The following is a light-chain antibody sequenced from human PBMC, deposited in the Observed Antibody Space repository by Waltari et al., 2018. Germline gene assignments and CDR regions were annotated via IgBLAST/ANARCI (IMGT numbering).Light chain of an antibody. J-gene: IGKJ3*01. CDR1: QSILFRSTNKNY. CDR3: QKYYTAPAT. Sequence: DIVMTQSPDSLAVSLGERATINCRSSQSILFRSTNKNYLSWYQQKPGQPPKLRIYWASFRESGVPDRFGGSGAGAAFTFAISSLQAENGAVYDCQKYYTAPATFGPGTKVDVK. V-gene: IGKV4-1*01. CDR2: WAS.